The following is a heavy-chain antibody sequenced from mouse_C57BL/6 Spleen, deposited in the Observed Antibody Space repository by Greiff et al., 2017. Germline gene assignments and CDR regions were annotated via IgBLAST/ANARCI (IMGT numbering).Heavy chain of an antibody. CDR2: IHPNSGST. CDR3: ARWDGHYGGY. J-gene: IGHJ2*01. V-gene: IGHV1-64*01. D-gene: IGHD2-3*01. Sequence: QVQLKQPGAELVKPGASVKLSCKASGYTFTSYWMHWVKQRPGQGLEWIGMIHPNSGSTNYNEKFKSKATLTVDKSSSTAYMQLSSLTSEDSAVYYCARWDGHYGGYWGQGTTLTVSS. CDR1: GYTFTSYW.